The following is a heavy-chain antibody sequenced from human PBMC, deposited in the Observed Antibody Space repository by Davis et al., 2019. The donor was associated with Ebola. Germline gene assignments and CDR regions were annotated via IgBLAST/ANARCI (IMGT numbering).Heavy chain of an antibody. CDR1: GFTFSSYS. J-gene: IGHJ5*02. Sequence: PGGSLRLSCAASGFTFSSYSMNWVRQAPGKGLEWVSYISSSSSTIYYADSVKGRFTISRDNAKNSLYLQMDSLRDEDTAVYYCARDYTVTTLGWFDPWGQGTLVTVSS. D-gene: IGHD4-17*01. CDR2: ISSSSSTI. CDR3: ARDYTVTTLGWFDP. V-gene: IGHV3-48*02.